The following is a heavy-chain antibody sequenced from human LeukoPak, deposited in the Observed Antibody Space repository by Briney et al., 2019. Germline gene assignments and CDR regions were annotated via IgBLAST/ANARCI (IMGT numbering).Heavy chain of an antibody. CDR2: IYPDDSDT. D-gene: IGHD1-26*01. V-gene: IGHV5-51*01. CDR1: GCSFTTHW. CDR3: ASATGSYSYFDY. Sequence: GEALMISCKASGCSFTTHWVCWLRQMPGKNLERMGIIYPDDSDTKYSPSFQGQVTISADKSISTAFLQWSSLKASDTAMYYCASATGSYSYFDYWGQGTLVTVSS. J-gene: IGHJ4*02.